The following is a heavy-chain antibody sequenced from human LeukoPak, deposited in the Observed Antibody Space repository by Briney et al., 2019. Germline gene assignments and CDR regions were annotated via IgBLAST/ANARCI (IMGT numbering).Heavy chain of an antibody. D-gene: IGHD3-22*01. CDR3: VRARYYYDSSGYYDS. Sequence: PSETLSLSRAVCGWSFCGSYWAWISQPPGKGLEWIGESIYSGSTNYTPSLKSRVTILVDTSENPFSLTLSTVTIADTIVDFCVRARYYYDSSGYYDSWGQGTLVTVSS. CDR1: GWSFCGSY. V-gene: IGHV4-34*12. CDR2: SIYSGST. J-gene: IGHJ4*02.